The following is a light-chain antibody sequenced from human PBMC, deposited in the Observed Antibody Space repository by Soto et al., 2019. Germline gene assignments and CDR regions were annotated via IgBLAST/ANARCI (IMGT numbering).Light chain of an antibody. V-gene: IGKV3-20*01. CDR1: QSVSNY. J-gene: IGKJ5*01. Sequence: EIVLTQSPATLSLSPGERATLSCRASQSVSNYLAWYQQKPAQAPRLLIYDASSRATGIPDRFSGSGSGTDFTLTISRLEPEDFAVYYCQQYGSSPITFGQGTRLEIK. CDR2: DAS. CDR3: QQYGSSPIT.